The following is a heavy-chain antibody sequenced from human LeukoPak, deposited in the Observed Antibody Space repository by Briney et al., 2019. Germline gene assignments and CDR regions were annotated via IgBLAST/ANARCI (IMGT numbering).Heavy chain of an antibody. V-gene: IGHV3-23*01. CDR3: AKDVSAGYDSSGYYDY. Sequence: GGSLRLSCAASGFTFSTYAMSWVRQAPGKGLEWVSAISGSGGSTYYADSVKGRFTISRDNSKNTLYLQMNSLRAEDTAVYYCAKDVSAGYDSSGYYDYWGQGTLSPSPQ. D-gene: IGHD3-22*01. CDR1: GFTFSTYA. J-gene: IGHJ4*02. CDR2: ISGSGGST.